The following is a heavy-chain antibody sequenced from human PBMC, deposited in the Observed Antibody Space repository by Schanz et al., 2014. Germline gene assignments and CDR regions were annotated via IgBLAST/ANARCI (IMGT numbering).Heavy chain of an antibody. CDR2: INTGGDST. J-gene: IGHJ3*02. D-gene: IGHD2-21*01. V-gene: IGHV3-23*04. Sequence: VQLVESGGGLIQPGGSLRLSCAASGFTFSTHAMSWVRQAPGKGLEWVSSINTGGDSTYYADSVKSRFTISRDNSRNTLYLQMNSLRAEDTAVYYCARDGYSVVVISPTESFDIWGQGTMVTVSP. CDR3: ARDGYSVVVISPTESFDI. CDR1: GFTFSTHA.